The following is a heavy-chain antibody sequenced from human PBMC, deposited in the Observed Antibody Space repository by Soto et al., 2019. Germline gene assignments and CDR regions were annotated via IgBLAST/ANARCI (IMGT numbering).Heavy chain of an antibody. CDR3: ARRYCSRADCYSDS. J-gene: IGHJ4*02. D-gene: IGHD2-2*01. CDR1: GYTFFSFW. Sequence: PGESLKISCHGSGYTFFSFWIVWVRQLPGKGLEWVGRIDPGDSSATYSPTFQGHVTISADRSTRSAYLQWRSPRASDTAIYFCARRYCSRADCYSDSWGQGSLVTVSS. CDR2: IDPGDSSA. V-gene: IGHV5-10-1*01.